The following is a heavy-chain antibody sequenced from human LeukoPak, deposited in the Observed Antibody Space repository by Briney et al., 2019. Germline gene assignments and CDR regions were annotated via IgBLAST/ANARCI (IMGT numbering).Heavy chain of an antibody. D-gene: IGHD6-19*01. V-gene: IGHV4-59*01. CDR2: IYYSGST. CDR1: GGSISGYY. Sequence: PSETLSLTCTVSGGSISGYYWSWIRQPPGKGLEWIGYIYYSGSTNYNPSLKSRVTISVDTSKNQFSLKLSSVTAADTAVYYCARGGGQKYTSGWSDFDYWGQGTLVTVSS. CDR3: ARGGGQKYTSGWSDFDY. J-gene: IGHJ4*02.